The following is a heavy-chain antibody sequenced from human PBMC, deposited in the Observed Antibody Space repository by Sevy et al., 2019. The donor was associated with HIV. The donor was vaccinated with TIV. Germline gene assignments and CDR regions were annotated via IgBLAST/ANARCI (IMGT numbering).Heavy chain of an antibody. J-gene: IGHJ6*02. V-gene: IGHV4-34*01. CDR1: GGSLSGYS. D-gene: IGHD2-21*01. CDR3: ARGSNTFVVAGHYFYDMDV. CDR2: INHSGGT. Sequence: SETLSLTCAVYGGSLSGYSWSWIRQSPGKGLEWIGQINHSGGTINNPSLKSRVSVSVDTSKNQVSLKLSSVTAADTAVYCCARGSNTFVVAGHYFYDMDVWGQGTTVTVSS.